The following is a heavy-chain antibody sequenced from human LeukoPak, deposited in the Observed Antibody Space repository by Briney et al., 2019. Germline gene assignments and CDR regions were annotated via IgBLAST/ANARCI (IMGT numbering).Heavy chain of an antibody. CDR2: IYHSGST. J-gene: IGHJ3*02. D-gene: IGHD1-26*01. V-gene: IGHV4-59*12. Sequence: PSETLSLTCTVSGGSISSYYWSWIRQPPGKGLEWIGYIYHSGSTYYNPSLKSRVTISVDRSKNQFSLKLSSVTAADTAVYYCAREVTGLTDRRRSYQNAFDIWGQGTMVTVSS. CDR1: GGSISSYY. CDR3: AREVTGLTDRRRSYQNAFDI.